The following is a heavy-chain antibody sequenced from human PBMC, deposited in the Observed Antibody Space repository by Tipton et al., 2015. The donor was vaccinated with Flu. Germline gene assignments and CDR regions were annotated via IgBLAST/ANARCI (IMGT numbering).Heavy chain of an antibody. CDR1: GGSVGSPYC. J-gene: IGHJ4*02. V-gene: IGHV4-38-2*01. CDR2: IHYSGSP. CDR3: ARKTLPVAGYFDY. D-gene: IGHD6-19*01. Sequence: TLSLTCSVSGGSVGSPYCWGWVRQPPGKGLEWIGNIHYSGSPHYNPSLKSRVTISVDTSKNQFSLRLSSVTAADTAVYYCARKTLPVAGYFDYWGQGTPVTVSS.